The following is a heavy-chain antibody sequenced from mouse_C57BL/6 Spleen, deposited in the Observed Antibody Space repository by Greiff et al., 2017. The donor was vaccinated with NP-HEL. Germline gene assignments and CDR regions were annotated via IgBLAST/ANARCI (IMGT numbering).Heavy chain of an antibody. V-gene: IGHV3-6*01. CDR2: ISYDGSN. Sequence: ESGPGLVKPSQSLSLTCSVTGYSITSGYYWNWIRQFPGNKLEWMGYISYDGSNNYNPSLKNRISITRDTSKNQFFLKLNSVTTEDTATYYRARVGDYYGLGWYFDVWGTGTTVTVSS. J-gene: IGHJ1*03. CDR3: ARVGDYYGLGWYFDV. D-gene: IGHD1-2*01. CDR1: GYSITSGYY.